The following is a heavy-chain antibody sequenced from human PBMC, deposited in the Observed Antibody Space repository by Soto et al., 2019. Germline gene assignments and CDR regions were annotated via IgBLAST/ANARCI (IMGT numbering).Heavy chain of an antibody. CDR3: ARDRGILWFGELSHSYYYYYYGMDV. Sequence: SETLSLTCTVSGGSVSSGSYYWSWIRQPPGKGLEWIGYIYYSGSTNYNPSLKSRVTISVDTSKNQFSLKLSSVTAADTAVYYCARDRGILWFGELSHSYYYYYYGMDVWGQGTTVPVSS. J-gene: IGHJ6*02. CDR2: IYYSGST. CDR1: GGSVSSGSYY. V-gene: IGHV4-61*01. D-gene: IGHD3-10*01.